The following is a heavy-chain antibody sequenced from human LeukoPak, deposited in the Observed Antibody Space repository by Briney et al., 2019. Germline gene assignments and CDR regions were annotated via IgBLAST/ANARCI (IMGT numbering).Heavy chain of an antibody. CDR2: INPSGGST. J-gene: IGHJ3*02. V-gene: IGHV1-46*01. CDR1: GYTFTNYY. Sequence: ASVKVSCKASGYTFTNYYMHWVRQAPGQGLEWMGIINPSGGSTSYAQKFQGRVTMTRDTSTSTVYMELSSLRSEDTAVYHCARVGDSNAFDIWGQGTMVTVSS. CDR3: ARVGDSNAFDI. D-gene: IGHD4-11*01.